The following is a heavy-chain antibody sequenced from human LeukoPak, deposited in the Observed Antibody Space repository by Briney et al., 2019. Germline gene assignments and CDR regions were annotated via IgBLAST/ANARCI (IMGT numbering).Heavy chain of an antibody. V-gene: IGHV4-30-4*01. J-gene: IGHJ4*02. CDR3: ARLSPPSSRNDIAVAALDY. CDR1: GGSISSGDYY. D-gene: IGHD6-19*01. Sequence: SQTLSLTCTVSGGSISSGDYYWSWIRQPPGKGLEWIGYIYYSGSTNYNPSLKSRVTISVDTSKNQFSLKLSSVTAADTAVYYCARLSPPSSRNDIAVAALDYWGQGTLVTVSS. CDR2: IYYSGST.